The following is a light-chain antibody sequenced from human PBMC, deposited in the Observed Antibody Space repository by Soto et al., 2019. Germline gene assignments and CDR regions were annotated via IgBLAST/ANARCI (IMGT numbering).Light chain of an antibody. J-gene: IGKJ3*01. CDR2: AAS. CDR3: LQQSFDPFT. Sequence: AIHMTQSPSSLSASVGDRVTITCRASQGIRTDLDWFQQKPGKAPKLLIYAASNLQSGVPARFSGSGSGTDFTLTISSLQPEDFATYYCLQQSFDPFTSGPGNKVDIK. V-gene: IGKV1-6*01. CDR1: QGIRTD.